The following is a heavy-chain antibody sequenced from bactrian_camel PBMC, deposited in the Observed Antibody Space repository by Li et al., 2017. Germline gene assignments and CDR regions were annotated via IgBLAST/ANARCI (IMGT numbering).Heavy chain of an antibody. J-gene: IGHJ4*01. CDR1: AYNRLCG. CDR3: AGDRPYGAWYMESQYRY. Sequence: QVQLVESGGGSVQAGGSLKLSCVVTAYNRLCGMAWYRQAPGEERELVSQIMPDGTTSNVDSVKDRFTISQDEAKNRLYLQMNSLIPEDSGVYYCAGDRPYGAWYMESQYRYWGRGTQVTVS. V-gene: IGHV3S53*01. CDR2: IMPDGTT. D-gene: IGHD6*01.